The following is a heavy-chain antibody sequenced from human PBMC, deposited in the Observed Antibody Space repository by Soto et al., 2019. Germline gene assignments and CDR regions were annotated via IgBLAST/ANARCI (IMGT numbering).Heavy chain of an antibody. CDR3: ARGYCISTSCYGGYYYGMDV. V-gene: IGHV1-2*04. CDR2: INPNSGGT. Sequence: ASVKVSCKASGYTFTGYYMHWVRQAPGQGLELMGWINPNSGGTNYAQKFQGWVTMTRDTSISTAYMELSRLRSDDTAVYYCARGYCISTSCYGGYYYGMDVWGQGTTVTVSS. D-gene: IGHD2-2*01. CDR1: GYTFTGYY. J-gene: IGHJ6*02.